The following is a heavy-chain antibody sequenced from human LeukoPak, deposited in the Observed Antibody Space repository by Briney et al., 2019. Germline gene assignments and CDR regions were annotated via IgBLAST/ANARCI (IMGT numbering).Heavy chain of an antibody. CDR3: ASLGGYSNFPGY. V-gene: IGHV1-2*06. CDR1: GYTFTDFY. D-gene: IGHD4-11*01. Sequence: ASVKVSCKPSGYTFTDFYIHWVRQAPGQGLEYMGRINTHNGGTVYALQFQGRLTITRDTSISTAYMELSRLRSDDTAVYYCASLGGYSNFPGYWGQGTLVTVSS. J-gene: IGHJ4*02. CDR2: INTHNGGT.